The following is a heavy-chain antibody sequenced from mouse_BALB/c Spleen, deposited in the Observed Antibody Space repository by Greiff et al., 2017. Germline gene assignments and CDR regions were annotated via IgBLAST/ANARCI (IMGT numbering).Heavy chain of an antibody. CDR2: ISSGGST. V-gene: IGHV5-6-5*01. J-gene: IGHJ2*01. CDR1: GFTFSSYA. Sequence: VQLVESGGGLVKPGGSLKLSCAASGFTFSSYAMSWVRQTPEKRLEWVASISSGGSTYYPDSVKGRFTISRDNARNILYLQMSSLRSEDTAMYYCARGDYYGSSYGYWGQGTTLTVSS. D-gene: IGHD1-1*01. CDR3: ARGDYYGSSYGY.